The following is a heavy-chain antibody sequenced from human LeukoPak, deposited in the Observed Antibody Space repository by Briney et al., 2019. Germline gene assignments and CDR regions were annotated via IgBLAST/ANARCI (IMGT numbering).Heavy chain of an antibody. CDR2: INSVGSWT. J-gene: IGHJ4*02. Sequence: GGSLRLSCAASGNYWMHWVRQAPGKGLVWVSHINSVGSWTSYADSVKGRFTISKDNAKNTVYLQMNSLRAEDTAVYYCAKRVTVTTKYFDSWGQGTLVTVPS. V-gene: IGHV3-74*01. D-gene: IGHD4-17*01. CDR1: GNYW. CDR3: AKRVTVTTKYFDS.